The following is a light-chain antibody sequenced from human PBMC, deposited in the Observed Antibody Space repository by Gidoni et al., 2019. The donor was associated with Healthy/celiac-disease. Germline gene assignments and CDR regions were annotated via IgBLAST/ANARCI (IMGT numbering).Light chain of an antibody. V-gene: IGKV2-28*01. Sequence: DIVMTQSPLSLPVTPGEPASISCRSSQSLLHSNGYNYLDWYLQKPGQSPQLLIYLGSNRASGVPARFSGSGSGTDFTLTISRVEAEDVGVYYCMQAIQTPRTFGQGTKLEIK. CDR2: LGS. CDR3: MQAIQTPRT. CDR1: QSLLHSNGYNY. J-gene: IGKJ2*01.